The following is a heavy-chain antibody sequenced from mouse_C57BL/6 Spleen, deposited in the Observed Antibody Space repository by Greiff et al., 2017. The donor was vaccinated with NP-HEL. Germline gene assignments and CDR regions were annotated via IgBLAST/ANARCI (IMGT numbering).Heavy chain of an antibody. V-gene: IGHV5-16*01. Sequence: EVKVVESAGGLVQPGSSMKLSCTASGFTFSDYYMAWVRQVPEKGLEWVANINYDGSSTYYLDSLKSRFIISRDNAKNILYLQMSSLKSEDTATYYCARDAGSSYAMDYWGQGTSVTVSS. CDR2: INYDGSST. D-gene: IGHD1-1*01. CDR3: ARDAGSSYAMDY. J-gene: IGHJ4*01. CDR1: GFTFSDYY.